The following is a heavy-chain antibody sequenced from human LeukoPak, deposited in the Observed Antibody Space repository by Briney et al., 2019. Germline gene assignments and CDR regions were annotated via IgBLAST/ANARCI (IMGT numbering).Heavy chain of an antibody. CDR2: ISYDGSNK. J-gene: IGHJ2*01. CDR3: ARDRIPLPTRYFDL. Sequence: GGSLRLSCAASGFTFSSYAMHWVRQAPGKGLEWVAVISYDGSNKYYADSVKGRFTISRDNSKNTLYLQMNSLRAEDTAVYYCARDRIPLPTRYFDLWGRGTLVTVSS. CDR1: GFTFSSYA. V-gene: IGHV3-30*04.